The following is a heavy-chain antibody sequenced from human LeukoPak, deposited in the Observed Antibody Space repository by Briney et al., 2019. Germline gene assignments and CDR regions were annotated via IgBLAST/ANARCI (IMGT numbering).Heavy chain of an antibody. CDR3: AKDPTRTGGPSGGNWFDP. J-gene: IGHJ5*02. CDR1: GFTFSSYA. D-gene: IGHD1-14*01. CDR2: ISGSGSST. V-gene: IGHV3-23*01. Sequence: GGSLRLSCAASGFTFSSYAMSWVRQAPGKGLEWVSAISGSGSSTYYADSVKGRFTISRDNSKNTLYLQMNSLRAEDTAVYYCAKDPTRTGGPSGGNWFDPWGQGTLVTVSS.